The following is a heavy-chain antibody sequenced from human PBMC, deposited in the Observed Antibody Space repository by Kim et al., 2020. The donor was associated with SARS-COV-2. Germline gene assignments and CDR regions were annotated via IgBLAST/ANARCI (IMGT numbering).Heavy chain of an antibody. V-gene: IGHV3-33*06. Sequence: GGSLRLSCAASGFTFSSYGMHWVRQAPGKGLEWVAVIWYDGSNKYYADSVKGRFTISRDNSKNTLYLQMNSLRAEDTAVYYCAKDQGGAAAADLNWFDPWGQGTLVTVSS. D-gene: IGHD6-13*01. CDR1: GFTFSSYG. CDR3: AKDQGGAAAADLNWFDP. J-gene: IGHJ5*02. CDR2: IWYDGSNK.